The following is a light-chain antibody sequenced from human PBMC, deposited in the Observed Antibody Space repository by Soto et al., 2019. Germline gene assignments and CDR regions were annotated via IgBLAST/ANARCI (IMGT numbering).Light chain of an antibody. CDR2: DVN. V-gene: IGLV2-14*01. CDR1: SSDVGYYIF. CDR3: CSYTTSSSYV. Sequence: QSALTQPASVSGSPGQSITISCTGSSSDVGYYIFVSWYQQHPGKAPKLMIYDVNNRPSGVSNRFSGSKSGNTASLTISGLQAEDEADYYCCSYTTSSSYVFGTGPKLTVL. J-gene: IGLJ1*01.